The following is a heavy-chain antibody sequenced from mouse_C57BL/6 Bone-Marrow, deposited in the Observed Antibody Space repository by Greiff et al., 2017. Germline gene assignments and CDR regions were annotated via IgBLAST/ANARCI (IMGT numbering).Heavy chain of an antibody. CDR1: GYAFSSSW. CDR2: IYPGDGDT. CDR3: ARLGVDY. Sequence: VQLQQPGPELVKPGASVKISCKASGYAFSSSWMNWVKQRPGQGLEWIGRIYPGDGDTNYNGKFKGKATLTVDKSSSTAYMQLSSLTSEDSAVYFCARLGVDYGGRGTTLSVSA. J-gene: IGHJ2*01. V-gene: IGHV1-82*01.